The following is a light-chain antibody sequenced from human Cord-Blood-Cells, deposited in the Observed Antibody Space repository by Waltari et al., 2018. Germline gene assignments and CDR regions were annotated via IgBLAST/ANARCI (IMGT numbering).Light chain of an antibody. V-gene: IGLV2-14*01. CDR2: EVS. CDR3: SSYSISSTLLV. CDR1: SSDVGGYNY. J-gene: IGLJ2*01. Sequence: ISCTGTSSDVGGYNYVSWYQQHPGTAPTHMIYEVSNRPSGDSNRFSGSKSGNTASRTIPGLQQEDEAVYYCSSYSISSTLLVFGGGTKLTVL.